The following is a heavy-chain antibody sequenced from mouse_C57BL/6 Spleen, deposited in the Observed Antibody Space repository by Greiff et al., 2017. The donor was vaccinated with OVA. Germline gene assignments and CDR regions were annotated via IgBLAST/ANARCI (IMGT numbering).Heavy chain of an antibody. J-gene: IGHJ2*01. CDR2: INPNNGGT. V-gene: IGHV1-26*01. CDR3: ARGQSPDY. D-gene: IGHD3-3*01. CDR1: GYTFTDYY. Sequence: EVQLQQSGPELVKPGASVKISCKASGYTFTDYYMNWVKQSHGKSLEWIGDINPNNGGTSYNQKFKGKATLTVDKSSSTAYMELRSLTSEDSAVYYCARGQSPDYWGQGTTLTVSS.